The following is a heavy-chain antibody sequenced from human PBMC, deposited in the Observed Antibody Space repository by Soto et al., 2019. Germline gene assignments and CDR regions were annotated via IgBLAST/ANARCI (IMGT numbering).Heavy chain of an antibody. CDR2: INAGNGNA. V-gene: IGHV1-3*01. J-gene: IGHJ4*02. D-gene: IGHD3-10*01. CDR3: ARDPLLWFGELPDHFDY. Sequence: ASVKVSCKASGYTFTSYAIHWVRQAPGQRLEWMGWINAGNGNAKYSQKFQGRVTITRDTSASTAYMELSSLRSEDTAVYYCARDPLLWFGELPDHFDYWGQGTLVTVSS. CDR1: GYTFTSYA.